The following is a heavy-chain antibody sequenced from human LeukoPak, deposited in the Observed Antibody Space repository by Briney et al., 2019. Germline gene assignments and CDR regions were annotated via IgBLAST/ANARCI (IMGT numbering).Heavy chain of an antibody. V-gene: IGHV3-7*01. CDR1: GLTYQIYW. Sequence: GVSVRLPCAASGLTYQIYWMRCAPHARGRGLEWVAKEKQDGSEKYYVDSVKGRFTISRDNAKNSLYLQMNSLRAEDTAVYYCASGVPTDYWGQGTLVTVSS. J-gene: IGHJ4*02. D-gene: IGHD3-10*01. CDR2: EKQDGSEK. CDR3: ASGVPTDY.